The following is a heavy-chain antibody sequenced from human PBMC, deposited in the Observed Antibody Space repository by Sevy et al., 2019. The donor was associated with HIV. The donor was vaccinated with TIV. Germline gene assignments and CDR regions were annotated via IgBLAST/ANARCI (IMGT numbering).Heavy chain of an antibody. CDR3: ARPDLDSTTFFYYYGLDV. D-gene: IGHD2-2*01. CDR1: GYSLNSYD. Sequence: ASVKVSCKASGYSLNSYDINWVRQATGQGLEWMGWMNPDSGRRGYAPKFQGRVTMTTDTSKGTAYMELRGLRSDDSAVYYCARPDLDSTTFFYYYGLDVWGQGTTVTVSS. J-gene: IGHJ6*02. V-gene: IGHV1-8*01. CDR2: MNPDSGRR.